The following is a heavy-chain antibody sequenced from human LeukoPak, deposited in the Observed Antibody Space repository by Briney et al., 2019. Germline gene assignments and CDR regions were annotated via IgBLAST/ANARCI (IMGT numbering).Heavy chain of an antibody. CDR2: IRYDGSNK. CDR3: AKVDSGSYLLDY. D-gene: IGHD1-26*01. J-gene: IGHJ4*02. V-gene: IGHV3-30*02. CDR1: GFTFSSYG. Sequence: GGSLRLSCAASGFTFSSYGMHWVRQAPGKGLEWVAFIRYDGSNKYYAGSVKGRFTISRDNSKNTLYLQMNSLRAEDTAVYYCAKVDSGSYLLDYWGQGTLVTVSS.